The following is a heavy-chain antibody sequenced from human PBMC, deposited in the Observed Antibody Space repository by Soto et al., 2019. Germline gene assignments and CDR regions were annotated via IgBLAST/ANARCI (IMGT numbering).Heavy chain of an antibody. V-gene: IGHV4-61*08. CDR2: IYYSGST. J-gene: IGHJ6*02. Sequence: SETLSLTCTVSGGSVGSGDYFWSWLRQSPGKRLEWIAYIYYSGSTNYNPSLKSRATISVDTSKSQVSLALTSMTAADAALYYCARSPNYYYYGFDVWGQGTAVTVSS. CDR3: ARSPNYYYYGFDV. D-gene: IGHD3-10*01. CDR1: GGSVGSGDYF.